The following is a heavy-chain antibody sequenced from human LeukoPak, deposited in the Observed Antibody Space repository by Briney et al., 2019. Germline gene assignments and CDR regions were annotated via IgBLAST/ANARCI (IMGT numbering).Heavy chain of an antibody. CDR3: ARDGYYYGSGHLMDV. D-gene: IGHD3-10*01. J-gene: IGHJ6*03. V-gene: IGHV3-20*04. CDR2: INWNGGST. CDR1: GFTFDDYG. Sequence: GGSLRVSCAASGFTFDDYGMSWVRQAPGKGLKWVSGINWNGGSTGYADSVKGRFTISRDNAKNSLYLQMNSLRAEDTALYYCARDGYYYGSGHLMDVWGKGTTVTVSS.